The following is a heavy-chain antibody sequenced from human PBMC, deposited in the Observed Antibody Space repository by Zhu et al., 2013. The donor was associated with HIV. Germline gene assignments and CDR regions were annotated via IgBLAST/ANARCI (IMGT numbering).Heavy chain of an antibody. V-gene: IGHV1-18*01. CDR1: GYTFTSYG. D-gene: IGHD2-15*01. J-gene: IGHJ6*02. CDR2: ISGYNGDT. CDR3: ALSLCSGGSCYYPGENGMDV. Sequence: QVQLVQSGTEVKKPGASVKVSCTASGYTFTSYGISWVRQAPGQGLEWMGWISGYNGDTNYAQKLQGRVIMTTDTSTNTAYMELNSLKYEDTAVYYCALSLCSGGSCYYPGENGMDVVGPRDHGHRLL.